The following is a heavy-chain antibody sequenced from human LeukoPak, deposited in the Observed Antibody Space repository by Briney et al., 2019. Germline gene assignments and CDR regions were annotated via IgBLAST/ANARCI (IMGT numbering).Heavy chain of an antibody. CDR3: ARTNTYYYDSSGYYHQDPFDY. CDR2: INPNSGGT. Sequence: ASVNVSCKSSVYTFTGYYMHWVRQAPGQGLEWMGWINPNSGGTNYAQKFQGRVTMTRDTSISTAYMELSRLRSDDTAVYYCARTNTYYYDSSGYYHQDPFDYWGQGTLVTVSS. CDR1: VYTFTGYY. J-gene: IGHJ4*02. D-gene: IGHD3-22*01. V-gene: IGHV1-2*02.